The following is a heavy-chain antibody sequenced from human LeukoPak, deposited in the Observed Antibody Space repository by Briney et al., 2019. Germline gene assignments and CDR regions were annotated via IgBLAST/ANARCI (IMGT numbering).Heavy chain of an antibody. D-gene: IGHD6-6*01. CDR2: IKQDGSEK. Sequence: PGGSLRLSCAASGFTFSSYWMSWVRQAPGKGLEWVANIKQDGSEKYYVDSVKGRFTISRDNAKNSLYLQMNSLRAEDTAVYYCARDVRSYYYYYGMDVWGQGTLVTVSS. V-gene: IGHV3-7*01. J-gene: IGHJ6*02. CDR1: GFTFSSYW. CDR3: ARDVRSYYYYYGMDV.